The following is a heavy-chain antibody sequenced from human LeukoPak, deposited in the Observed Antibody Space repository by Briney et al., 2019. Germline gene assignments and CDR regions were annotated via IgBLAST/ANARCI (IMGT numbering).Heavy chain of an antibody. D-gene: IGHD3-10*01. CDR1: GGSFSGYY. J-gene: IGHJ4*02. CDR2: TNHSGST. V-gene: IGHV4-34*01. Sequence: KSSETLSLTCAVYGGSFSGYYWSWIRQPPGKGLEWIGETNHSGSTNYNPSLKSRVTISVDTSKNQFSLKLSSVTAADTAVYYCARGAVAGSGSYLDYWGQGTLVTVSS. CDR3: ARGAVAGSGSYLDY.